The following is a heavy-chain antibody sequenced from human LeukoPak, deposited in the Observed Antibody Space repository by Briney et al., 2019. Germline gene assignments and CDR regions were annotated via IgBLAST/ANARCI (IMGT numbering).Heavy chain of an antibody. D-gene: IGHD3-22*01. Sequence: PSGTLSLTCTVSGGPISNDGHYWGWIRQPPGKDLEWIAIIYYSGSTYYNPSLKSRVTISVDTSKNQFSLKVSAVTAADTAVYYCARQIYYDNSGRYYMDVWGKGTTVTVSS. CDR1: GGPISNDGHY. J-gene: IGHJ6*03. CDR2: IYYSGST. CDR3: ARQIYYDNSGRYYMDV. V-gene: IGHV4-39*01.